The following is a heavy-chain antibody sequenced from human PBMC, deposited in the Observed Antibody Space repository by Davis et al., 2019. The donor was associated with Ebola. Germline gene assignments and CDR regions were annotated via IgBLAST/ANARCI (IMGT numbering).Heavy chain of an antibody. D-gene: IGHD1-26*01. CDR3: TRGRGSQYGMDV. CDR1: GGSFSGYF. J-gene: IGHJ6*02. Sequence: PSETLSLTCAVYGGSFSGYFWTWVRQPPGRGLEWIGDINEGGGDNYKPSLKSRVTISVDTSKNQFSLKLGAVTAADTAVYFCTRGRGSQYGMDVWGQGTTVTVSS. V-gene: IGHV4-34*01. CDR2: INEGGGD.